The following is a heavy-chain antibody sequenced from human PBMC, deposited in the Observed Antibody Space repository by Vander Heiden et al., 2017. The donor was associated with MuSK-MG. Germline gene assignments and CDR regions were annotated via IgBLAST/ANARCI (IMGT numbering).Heavy chain of an antibody. CDR1: GYTFSAYF. CDR3: ARPLGDYDSSGWDLNY. CDR2: ISPNNGGT. J-gene: IGHJ4*02. D-gene: IGHD3-22*01. Sequence: QVQLVQSGAAVKKPGASVKVSCKPAGYTFSAYFVHWVRQAPGQGLEWMGWISPNNGGTNYAQKLQGRVTMTRDTSITTAYMELSGLRSDDTAVYYCARPLGDYDSSGWDLNYWGQGTLVTVSS. V-gene: IGHV1-2*02.